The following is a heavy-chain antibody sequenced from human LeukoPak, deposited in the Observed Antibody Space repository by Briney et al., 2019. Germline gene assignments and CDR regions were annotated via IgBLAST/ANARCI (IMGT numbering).Heavy chain of an antibody. V-gene: IGHV3-53*05. D-gene: IGHD3-22*01. J-gene: IGHJ3*02. CDR1: GFTVSSNY. CDR3: AKSLYYYDSSGYHLVLGDAFDI. CDR2: IYSGGST. Sequence: GGSLRLSCAASGFTVSSNYMSWVRQAPGKGLEWVSVIYSGGSTYYADSVKGRFTISRDNSKNTLYLQMNSLRAEDTAVYYCAKSLYYYDSSGYHLVLGDAFDIWGQGTMVTVSS.